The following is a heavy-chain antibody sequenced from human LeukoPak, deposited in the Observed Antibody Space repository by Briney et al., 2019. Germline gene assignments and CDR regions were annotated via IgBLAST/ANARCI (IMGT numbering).Heavy chain of an antibody. CDR2: ISAYNGNT. CDR3: TSDQIFVFGELCDY. J-gene: IGHJ4*02. CDR1: GYTFTSYG. V-gene: IGHV1-18*01. Sequence: ASVKVSCKASGYTFTSYGISWVRQAPGQGLEWMGWISAYNGNTNYAQKLQGRVTMTTDTSTSTAYMELRSLRSDDTAVYYCTSDQIFVFGELCDYWGQGTLLTVSS. D-gene: IGHD3-3*01.